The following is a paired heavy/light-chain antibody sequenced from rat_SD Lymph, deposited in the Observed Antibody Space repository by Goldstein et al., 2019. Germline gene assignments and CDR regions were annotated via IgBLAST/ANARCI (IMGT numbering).Light chain of an antibody. CDR3: QRIYNSPLT. V-gene: IGKV6S5*01. Sequence: NIVMTQSPKSMSISVGDRVTMNCKASQNVGNNIAWYQQKPGQSPKLLIYYASNRYTGVPDRFTGGGYGTDFTLTINSVQAEDAAFYYCQRIYNSPLTFGSGTKLEIK. J-gene: IGKJ5*01. CDR1: QNVGNN. CDR2: YAS.
Heavy chain of an antibody. V-gene: IGHV5-54*01. Sequence: EVQLVESGEGLVQPGSSMKLSCVASGFTFSNYGMNWIRQAPKKGLEWIALIYYDSSSKYYADSVKGRFTISRDNSKNTLYLEMNSLRSEDTAMYYCASEGYYDGYYQSYWGQGVMVTVSS. D-gene: IGHD1-12*03. CDR1: GFTFSNYG. J-gene: IGHJ2*01. CDR3: ASEGYYDGYYQSY. CDR2: IYYDSSSK.